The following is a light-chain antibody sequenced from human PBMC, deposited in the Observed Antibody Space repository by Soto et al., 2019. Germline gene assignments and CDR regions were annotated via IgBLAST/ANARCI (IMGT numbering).Light chain of an antibody. V-gene: IGKV3-20*01. Sequence: EIVLTQSPGTLSLSPGERATLSCRASQSVSSSYLAWYQQKPGQAPRLLIYGASSRATGIPDRFSGSGSGTYFTFTISRLESEDYSVYYCPHHGSLVLTFGGGTKVEIQ. CDR2: GAS. CDR3: PHHGSLVLT. CDR1: QSVSSSY. J-gene: IGKJ4*01.